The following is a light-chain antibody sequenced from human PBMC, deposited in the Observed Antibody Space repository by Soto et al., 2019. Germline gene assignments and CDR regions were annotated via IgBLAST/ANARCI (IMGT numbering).Light chain of an antibody. Sequence: AIQMTQSPSSLSASVGDRVTVTCRASQDIRSDVGWYQQKPGQAPKVLMYAASRLHSGVPSRFSGSGSGTNFVLTISSLQPEDVETYYCLQNNNYPLTFGGGTKVDIK. J-gene: IGKJ4*01. V-gene: IGKV1-6*01. CDR3: LQNNNYPLT. CDR2: AAS. CDR1: QDIRSD.